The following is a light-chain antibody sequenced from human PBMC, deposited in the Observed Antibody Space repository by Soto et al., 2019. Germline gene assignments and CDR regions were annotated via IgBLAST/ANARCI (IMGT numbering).Light chain of an antibody. CDR1: SSDVGKYDR. CDR3: SSYISTSRYV. V-gene: IGLV2-18*02. J-gene: IGLJ1*01. CDR2: EVT. Sequence: QSALTQPPSVSGSPGQSVTISCTGTSSDVGKYDRVSWYQQPPGTAPKLIIYEVTNRPSGVPARFSGSKSGNTASLTISGLQAEDEADYYCSSYISTSRYVFGAGNKVTVL.